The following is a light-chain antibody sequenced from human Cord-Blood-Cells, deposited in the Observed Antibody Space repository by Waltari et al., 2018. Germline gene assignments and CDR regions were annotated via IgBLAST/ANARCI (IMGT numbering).Light chain of an antibody. Sequence: DIQMTPSPSSLSESVGDRVTITCRASQGISNYLACYQQKPGKVPKLLIYAASTLQSGVPSRFSGSGSGTDFTLTISSLQPEDVATYYCQKYNSAPWTFGQGTKVEIK. CDR2: AAS. V-gene: IGKV1-27*01. CDR3: QKYNSAPWT. CDR1: QGISNY. J-gene: IGKJ1*01.